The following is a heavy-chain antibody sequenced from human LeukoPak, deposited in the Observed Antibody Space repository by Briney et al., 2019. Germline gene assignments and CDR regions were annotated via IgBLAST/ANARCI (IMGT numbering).Heavy chain of an antibody. CDR3: ARGGLRYFAL. J-gene: IGHJ5*02. V-gene: IGHV3-7*04. CDR1: GFTVSTNY. CDR2: IKEDGSEK. Sequence: GGSLRLSCAASGFTVSTNYMSWVRQAPGKGLEWVANIKEDGSEKYYVDSVEGRFTISRDNGKNSLYLQMNSLRVEDTAVYYCARGGLRYFALWGQGALVTVSS. D-gene: IGHD3-16*01.